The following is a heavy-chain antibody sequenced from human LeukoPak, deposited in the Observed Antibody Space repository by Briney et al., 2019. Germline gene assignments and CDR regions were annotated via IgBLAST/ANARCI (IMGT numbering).Heavy chain of an antibody. CDR2: ISYDGSNK. Sequence: GGSLRLSCAASGFTFSGYAMHWVRQAPGKGLEWVAVISYDGSNKYYADSVKGRFTISRDNSKNTLYLQMNSLRAEDTAVYYCARDRGSSGWSPPNYYYGMDVWGQGTTVTVSS. CDR3: ARDRGSSGWSPPNYYYGMDV. V-gene: IGHV3-30-3*01. D-gene: IGHD6-19*01. CDR1: GFTFSGYA. J-gene: IGHJ6*02.